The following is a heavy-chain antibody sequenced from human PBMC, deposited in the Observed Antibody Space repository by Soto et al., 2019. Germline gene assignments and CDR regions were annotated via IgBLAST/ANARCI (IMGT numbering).Heavy chain of an antibody. D-gene: IGHD3-22*01. CDR1: GFTFSRYG. CDR3: ARAYYDSSDYYYTQHWGYFQH. CDR2: IWFDGSKK. J-gene: IGHJ1*01. Sequence: QVQLVESGGGVVQPGRSLRLSCAASGFTFSRYGMHWVRQAPDKGLEWVAFIWFDGSKKYYADSVKGRFTISRDNSKNTLYRQMNSLRAEDTAVYYCARAYYDSSDYYYTQHWGYFQHWGQGTLVTVSS. V-gene: IGHV3-33*01.